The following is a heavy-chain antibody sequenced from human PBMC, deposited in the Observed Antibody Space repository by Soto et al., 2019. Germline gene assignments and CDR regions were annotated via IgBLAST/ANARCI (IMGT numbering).Heavy chain of an antibody. V-gene: IGHV3-30-3*01. J-gene: IGHJ5*02. CDR3: ARGEGFDWLFKNWFDP. CDR2: ISYDGSNK. CDR1: GFTFSSYA. Sequence: QVQLVESGGGVVQPGRSLRLSCAASGFTFSSYAMHWVRQAPGKGLEWVAVISYDGSNKYYADSVKGRFTIPRDNSKNTLYLQMNSLRAEDTAVYYCARGEGFDWLFKNWFDPWGQGTLVTVSS. D-gene: IGHD3-9*01.